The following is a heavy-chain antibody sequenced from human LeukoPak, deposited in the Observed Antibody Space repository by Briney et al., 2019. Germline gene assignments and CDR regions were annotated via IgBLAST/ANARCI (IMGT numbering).Heavy chain of an antibody. CDR2: ISGSGSST. Sequence: GGSLRLSCAASGFTFSTYAMSWVRQAPGKGLELVSSISGSGSSTSYADSVKGLFTISRDNSKNTLDLQMNSLRAEDTAIYYCAKGSLRLGELSSWTLDYWGQGTLVTVSS. D-gene: IGHD3-16*02. CDR1: GFTFSTYA. CDR3: AKGSLRLGELSSWTLDY. J-gene: IGHJ4*02. V-gene: IGHV3-23*01.